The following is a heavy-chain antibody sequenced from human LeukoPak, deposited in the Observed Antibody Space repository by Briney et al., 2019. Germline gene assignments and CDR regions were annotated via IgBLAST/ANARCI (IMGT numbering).Heavy chain of an antibody. CDR1: GGSISSRSYY. CDR2: IYYSGST. CDR3: ARQYDFWSGSPFDY. D-gene: IGHD3-3*01. J-gene: IGHJ4*02. V-gene: IGHV4-61*01. Sequence: SETLSLTCTVSGGSISSRSYYWSWIRQPPGKGLEWIGYIYYSGSTSYNPSLKSRVTMSVDTSKNQFSLKMSSVTAADTAIYYCARQYDFWSGSPFDYWGQGALVTVSS.